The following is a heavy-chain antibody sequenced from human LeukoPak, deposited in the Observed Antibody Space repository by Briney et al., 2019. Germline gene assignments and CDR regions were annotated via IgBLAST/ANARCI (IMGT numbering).Heavy chain of an antibody. D-gene: IGHD1-14*01. V-gene: IGHV3-30-3*01. J-gene: IGHJ4*02. CDR2: ISQDGSSK. CDR1: GFTFSNYY. Sequence: QPGGSLRLSCAASGFTFSNYYMHWVRQVPGKGREWVASISQDGSSKYYADSVKGRFTISRDNSKNTLYLQMISLRGEDTAVYYCAKDVPGSWAPDYWGQGTLVTVSS. CDR3: AKDVPGSWAPDY.